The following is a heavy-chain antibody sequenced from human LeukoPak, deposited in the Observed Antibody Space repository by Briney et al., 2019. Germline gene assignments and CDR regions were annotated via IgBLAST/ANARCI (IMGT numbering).Heavy chain of an antibody. D-gene: IGHD1-26*01. CDR3: ARLSGAPVRHPIYHFDH. J-gene: IGHJ4*02. V-gene: IGHV4-38-2*01. CDR1: GYSISSGYY. CDR2: VYHSGST. Sequence: PSETLSLTCAVSGYSISSGYYWGCIRQPPGKGLEWIGNVYHSGSTYKNPSLKSRVSISLDTSNTPFSLKLTSVTAADTAIYYCARLSGAPVRHPIYHFDHWSQGTLVTVSS.